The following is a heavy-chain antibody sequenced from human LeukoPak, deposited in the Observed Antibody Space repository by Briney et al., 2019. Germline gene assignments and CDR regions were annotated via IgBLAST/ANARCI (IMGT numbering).Heavy chain of an antibody. Sequence: GGSLRLSCAASGFTFSSYAMSWVRQAPGKGLEWVSVISVSGTSTYYADSVKGRFTISRDNSKNTLYLQMNSLRVEDTAVYYCANLQWEYSFDYWGQGTLVTVSS. D-gene: IGHD1-26*01. CDR3: ANLQWEYSFDY. CDR2: ISVSGTST. V-gene: IGHV3-23*01. J-gene: IGHJ4*02. CDR1: GFTFSSYA.